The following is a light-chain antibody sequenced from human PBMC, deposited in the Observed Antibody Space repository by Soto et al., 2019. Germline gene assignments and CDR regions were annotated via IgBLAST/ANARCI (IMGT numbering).Light chain of an antibody. J-gene: IGLJ1*01. Sequence: QSVLTQPASVSGSPGQSITISCTGTSSDVGGYNYVSWCQQRPGKAPKLMIYDVSNRPSGVSIRFSGSKSGSTASLTISGLQAEDEADYYCSSYASSSTVYVFGTGTKVTVL. CDR3: SSYASSSTVYV. CDR1: SSDVGGYNY. V-gene: IGLV2-14*01. CDR2: DVS.